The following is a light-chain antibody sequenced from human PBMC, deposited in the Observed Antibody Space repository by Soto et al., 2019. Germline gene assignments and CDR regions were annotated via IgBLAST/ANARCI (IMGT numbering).Light chain of an antibody. Sequence: EIVLTQSPGTLSLSPGERATLSCRASQSVSGSSLAWYQQKPGQAPRLLIYGASSRATGIPDRFSGSGSGTDFNLTINRLEPEDFAVYYCQQYDSSPSSFTFGPGNKVDIK. CDR1: QSVSGSS. CDR3: QQYDSSPSSFT. CDR2: GAS. V-gene: IGKV3-20*01. J-gene: IGKJ3*01.